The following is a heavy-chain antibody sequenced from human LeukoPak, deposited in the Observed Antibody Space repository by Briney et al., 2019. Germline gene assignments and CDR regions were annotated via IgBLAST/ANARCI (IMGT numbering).Heavy chain of an antibody. CDR3: AKDGYSYGSSTLDY. CDR1: GFTFSSYA. CDR2: ISGCGGST. Sequence: GGSLTLSCAASGFTFSSYAMSWVRHAPGKALEWVSAISGCGGSTYYADSVKGRFTISRDNSKNTLYLQMNSLRAEDTAVYYCAKDGYSYGSSTLDYWGQGTLVTVSS. V-gene: IGHV3-23*01. D-gene: IGHD5-18*01. J-gene: IGHJ4*02.